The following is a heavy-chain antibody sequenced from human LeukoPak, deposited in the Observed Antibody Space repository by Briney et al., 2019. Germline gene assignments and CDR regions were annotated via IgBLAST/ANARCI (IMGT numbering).Heavy chain of an antibody. J-gene: IGHJ4*02. V-gene: IGHV1-18*01. CDR3: ARRSGSGSYDY. CDR2: ISAYTGNT. D-gene: IGHD3-10*01. CDR1: GYTFTISG. Sequence: ASVKVSCKASGYTFTISGITWVRQAPGQGLEWMGWISAYTGNTDYAQKLQGRVTMTTDTSTSTAYMELRSLTSDDTAVYYCARRSGSGSYDYWGQGTLVTVSS.